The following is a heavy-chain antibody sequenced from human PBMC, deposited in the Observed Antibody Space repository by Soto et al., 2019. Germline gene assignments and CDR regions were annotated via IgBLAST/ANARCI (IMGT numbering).Heavy chain of an antibody. J-gene: IGHJ4*02. V-gene: IGHV3-66*01. Sequence: DVQLVESGGGLVLRGESLRLSCAASGFTVGSAYMSWVRQAPGKGLEWVAGIYSGGNTYYADSVKGRFTISRDTSKNRLYLQMHSLRAEDAAIYYCARDPWVGDIGDYWVQGTLVTVSS. D-gene: IGHD4-17*01. CDR1: GFTVGSAY. CDR2: IYSGGNT. CDR3: ARDPWVGDIGDY.